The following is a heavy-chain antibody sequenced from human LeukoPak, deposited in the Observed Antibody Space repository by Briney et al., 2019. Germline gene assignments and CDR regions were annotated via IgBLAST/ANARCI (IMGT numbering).Heavy chain of an antibody. CDR3: ARDKYSYGPLDYGDY. Sequence: PGGSLRLSCAASGFTLSSYSMNWVRQAPGKGLEWVSSISSSSSYIYYADSVKGRFTISRDNAKNSLYLQMNSLRAEDTAVYYCARDKYSYGPLDYGDYWGQGTLVTVSS. V-gene: IGHV3-21*01. CDR1: GFTLSSYS. D-gene: IGHD5-18*01. J-gene: IGHJ4*02. CDR2: ISSSSSYI.